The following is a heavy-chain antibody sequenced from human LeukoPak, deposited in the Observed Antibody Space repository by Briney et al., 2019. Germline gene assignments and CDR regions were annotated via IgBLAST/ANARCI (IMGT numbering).Heavy chain of an antibody. CDR1: GFTFSSYE. J-gene: IGHJ3*02. D-gene: IGHD5-12*01. CDR3: ARERGYAAFDI. V-gene: IGHV3-48*03. Sequence: GGSLRLSCAASGFTFSSYEMNWVSQAPGKGLEWVSYISSSGSTIYYADSVKGRFTISRDNAKNSLYLQMNSLRAEDTAVYYCARERGYAAFDIWGQGTMVTVSS. CDR2: ISSSGSTI.